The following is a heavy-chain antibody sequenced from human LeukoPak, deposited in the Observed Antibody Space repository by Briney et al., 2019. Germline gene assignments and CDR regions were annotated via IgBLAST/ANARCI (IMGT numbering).Heavy chain of an antibody. J-gene: IGHJ4*02. Sequence: SETLSLTCTVSGGSISSYYWSWIRQPPGKGLEWIGYIYYSGSTNYNPSLKSRVTISVDTSKNQFSLKLSSVTAADTAVYYCARGHSSGWYYFDYWGQGTLVTVSS. CDR3: ARGHSSGWYYFDY. D-gene: IGHD6-13*01. V-gene: IGHV4-59*01. CDR2: IYYSGST. CDR1: GGSISSYY.